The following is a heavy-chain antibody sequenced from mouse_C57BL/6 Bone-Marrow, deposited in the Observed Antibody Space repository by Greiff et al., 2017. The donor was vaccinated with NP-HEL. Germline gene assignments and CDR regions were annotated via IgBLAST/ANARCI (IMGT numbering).Heavy chain of an antibody. J-gene: IGHJ3*01. CDR1: GYTFTSYW. Sequence: QVQLKQPGTELVKPGASVKLSCKASGYTFTSYWMHWVTQRPGQGLEWIGNINPSNGGTNYNEKFKSKATLTVDKSSSTAYMQLSSLTSEDSAVYYCARGRLRVAWFAYWGQGTLVTVSA. D-gene: IGHD2-4*01. CDR2: INPSNGGT. CDR3: ARGRLRVAWFAY. V-gene: IGHV1-53*01.